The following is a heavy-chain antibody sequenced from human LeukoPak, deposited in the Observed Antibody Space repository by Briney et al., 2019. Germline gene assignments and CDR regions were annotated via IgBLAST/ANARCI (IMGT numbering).Heavy chain of an antibody. CDR3: ARRTTAPGGGYYYYMDV. CDR2: IYTSGST. D-gene: IGHD1-7*01. Sequence: SETLSLTCTVSGGSISSYYWSWIRQPPGKGLEWIGYIYTSGSTNYNPSLKSRVTISVDTSKNQFSVKLSSVTAADTAVYYCARRTTAPGGGYYYYMDVWGKGTTVTVSS. J-gene: IGHJ6*03. V-gene: IGHV4-4*09. CDR1: GGSISSYY.